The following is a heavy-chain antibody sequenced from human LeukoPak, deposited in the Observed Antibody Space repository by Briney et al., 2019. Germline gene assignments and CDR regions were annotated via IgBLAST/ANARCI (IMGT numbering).Heavy chain of an antibody. V-gene: IGHV3-21*01. CDR1: GFTFSSYS. Sequence: GGPLRLSCAASGFTFSSYSMNWVRQAPGKGLEWVSSISSSSSYIYYADSVKGRFTISRDNAKNSLYLQMNSLRAEDTAVYYCARVAGVRGVNNAFDIWGQGTMVTVSS. D-gene: IGHD3-10*01. CDR3: ARVAGVRGVNNAFDI. CDR2: ISSSSSYI. J-gene: IGHJ3*02.